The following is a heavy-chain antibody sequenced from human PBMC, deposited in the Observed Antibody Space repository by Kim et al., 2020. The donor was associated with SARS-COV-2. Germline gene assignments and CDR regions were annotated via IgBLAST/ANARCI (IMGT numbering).Heavy chain of an antibody. D-gene: IGHD5-12*01. CDR1: GGSISSYY. Sequence: SETLSLTCTVSGGSISSYYWSWIRQPPGKGLEWIGYIYYSGSTNYNPSLKSRVTISVDTSKNQFSLKLSSVTAADTAVYYCARDRYGYGYYGMDVWGQGTTVTVSS. J-gene: IGHJ6*02. CDR3: ARDRYGYGYYGMDV. V-gene: IGHV4-59*01. CDR2: IYYSGST.